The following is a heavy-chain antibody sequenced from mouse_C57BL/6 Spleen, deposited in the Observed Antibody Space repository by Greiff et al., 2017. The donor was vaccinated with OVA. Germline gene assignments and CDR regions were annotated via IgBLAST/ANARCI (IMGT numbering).Heavy chain of an antibody. J-gene: IGHJ2*01. V-gene: IGHV1-15*01. CDR2: IDPETGGT. CDR3: TTDSNPNFDY. D-gene: IGHD2-5*01. Sequence: VQLQQSGAELVRPGASVTLSCKASGYTFTDYEMHWVKQTPVHGLEWIGAIDPETGGTAYNQKFRGKAILTADKSSSTAYMELRSLTSEDSAVYYCTTDSNPNFDYWGQGTTLTVSS. CDR1: GYTFTDYE.